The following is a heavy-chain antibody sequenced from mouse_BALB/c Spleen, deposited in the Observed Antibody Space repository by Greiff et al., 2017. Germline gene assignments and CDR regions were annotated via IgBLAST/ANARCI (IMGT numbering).Heavy chain of an antibody. CDR3: ATHYSPHYGMDY. Sequence: QVHVKQSGPGLVAPSQSLSITCTVSGFSLTGYGVNWVRQPPGKGLEWLGMIWGDGSTDYNSALKSRLSISKDNSKSQVFLKMNSLQTDDTARYYCATHYSPHYGMDYWGQGTSVTVSS. J-gene: IGHJ4*01. D-gene: IGHD2-12*01. V-gene: IGHV2-6-7*01. CDR1: GFSLTGYG. CDR2: IWGDGST.